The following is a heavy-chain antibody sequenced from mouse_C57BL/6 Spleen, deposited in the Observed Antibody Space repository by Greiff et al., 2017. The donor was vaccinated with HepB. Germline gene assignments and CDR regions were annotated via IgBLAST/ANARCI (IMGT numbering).Heavy chain of an antibody. CDR3: AKRVYYYGSSYVGYAMDY. J-gene: IGHJ4*01. CDR1: GFSLTSYG. CDR2: IWGGGST. D-gene: IGHD1-1*01. V-gene: IGHV2-9*01. Sequence: VKVVESGPGLVAPSQSLSITCTVSGFSLTSYGVDWVRQPPGKGLEWLGVIWGGGSTNYNSALMSRLSISKDNSKSQVFLKMNSLQTDDTAMYYCAKRVYYYGSSYVGYAMDYWGQGTSVTVSS.